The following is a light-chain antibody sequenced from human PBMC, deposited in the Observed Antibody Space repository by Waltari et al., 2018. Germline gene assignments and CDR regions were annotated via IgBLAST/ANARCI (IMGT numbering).Light chain of an antibody. J-gene: IGKJ1*01. CDR1: QSVSRA. CDR3: QHYLRLPVT. CDR2: GAS. V-gene: IGKV3-20*01. Sequence: SCRASQSVSRALAWYQQKPGQAPRLLIYGASTRATGIPDRFSGSGYGTDFSLTISRLEPDDFAVYYCQHYLRLPVTFGQGTMVEI.